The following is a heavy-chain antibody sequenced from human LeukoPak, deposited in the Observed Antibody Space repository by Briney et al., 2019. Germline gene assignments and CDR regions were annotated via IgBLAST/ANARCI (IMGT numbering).Heavy chain of an antibody. D-gene: IGHD4-17*01. J-gene: IGHJ5*02. CDR2: IKQDGSEK. Sequence: GGSLRLSCAASGFTFSSYWMSWVRQAPGKGLEWVANIKQDGSEKYYVDSVKGRFTISRDNAKNSLYLQMNSLRAEDTAVYYCARTLYGDYSPNWFDPWGQGTLVTVSS. CDR1: GFTFSSYW. V-gene: IGHV3-7*01. CDR3: ARTLYGDYSPNWFDP.